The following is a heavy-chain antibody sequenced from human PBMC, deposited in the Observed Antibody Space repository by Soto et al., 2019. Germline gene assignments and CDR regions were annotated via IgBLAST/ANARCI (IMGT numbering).Heavy chain of an antibody. D-gene: IGHD5-18*01. V-gene: IGHV3-64*01. J-gene: IGHJ4*02. CDR2: ISSNGGTT. CDR1: GFTFSTYA. Sequence: PGGSLRLSCAASGFTFSTYAMQWVRQAPGKGLEFVSSISSNGGTTNYAYSVKGRFTISRDNSRDTLYLQMGSLRPEDMDVYYSERNDRAMNDYWRQSTLVPVS. CDR3: ERNDRAMNDY.